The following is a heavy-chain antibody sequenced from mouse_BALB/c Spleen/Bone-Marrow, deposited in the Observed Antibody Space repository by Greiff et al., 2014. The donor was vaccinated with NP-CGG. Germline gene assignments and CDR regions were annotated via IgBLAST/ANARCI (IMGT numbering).Heavy chain of an antibody. V-gene: IGHV1-26*01. CDR2: INPYNGAT. D-gene: IGHD2-14*01. CDR1: GYSFTVYY. J-gene: IGHJ4*01. CDR3: ATDRYDEDYAMDY. Sequence: VQLQQSGPELVKPGASVKISCKASGYSFTVYYMHWVKQSHVKSLEWIGRINPYNGATSYNQNFKDKASLTVDKSSTTAYMELHSLTSEDSAVYYCATDRYDEDYAMDYWGQGTSVTVSS.